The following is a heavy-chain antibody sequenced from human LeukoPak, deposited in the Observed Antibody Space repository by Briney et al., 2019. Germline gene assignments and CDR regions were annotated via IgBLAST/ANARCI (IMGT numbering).Heavy chain of an antibody. D-gene: IGHD4-23*01. CDR2: ISSNGGST. J-gene: IGHJ4*02. CDR3: ARALGRLYGGNVVDY. V-gene: IGHV3-64*01. Sequence: GGSLRLSCAASGFTFSSYAMHWGRQAPGKGLEYVSAISSNGGSTYYANSVKGRFTISRDNSKNTLYLQMGSLRTEDMTVYYFARALGRLYGGNVVDYWGQGTLVTVSS. CDR1: GFTFSSYA.